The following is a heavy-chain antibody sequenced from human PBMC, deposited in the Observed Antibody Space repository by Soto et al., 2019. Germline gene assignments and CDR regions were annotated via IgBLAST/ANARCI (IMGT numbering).Heavy chain of an antibody. D-gene: IGHD2-8*01. Sequence: ESLSLTCAVYGGPFSGYYWSWIRLPPLEVVAWIGEINHTGNTNYNPSLKSRVTISVDTSNNQFSLKLRSVTAADTAVYYCARGNGMMLTVQGDAPDKYYLDSWSQGTLVTVSS. CDR3: ARGNGMMLTVQGDAPDKYYLDS. CDR1: GGPFSGYY. CDR2: INHTGNT. J-gene: IGHJ4*02. V-gene: IGHV4-34*01.